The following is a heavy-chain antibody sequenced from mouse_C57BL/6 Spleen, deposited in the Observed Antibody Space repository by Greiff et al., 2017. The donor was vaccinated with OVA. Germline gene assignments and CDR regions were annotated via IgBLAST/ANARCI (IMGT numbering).Heavy chain of an antibody. CDR1: GFTFSDAW. J-gene: IGHJ2*01. D-gene: IGHD4-1*01. CDR2: IRNKANNHAT. V-gene: IGHV6-6*01. Sequence: EVQLVESGGGLVQPGGSMKLSCAASGFTFSDAWMDWVRQSPEKGLEWVAEIRNKANNHATYYAESVKGRFTISRDDSKISVYLQMNSLRAEDTGIYYCTRGPSNWGYFDYWGQGTTLTVSS. CDR3: TRGPSNWGYFDY.